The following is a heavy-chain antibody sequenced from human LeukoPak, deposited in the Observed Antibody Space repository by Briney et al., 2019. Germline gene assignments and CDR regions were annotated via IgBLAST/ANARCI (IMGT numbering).Heavy chain of an antibody. Sequence: SETLSLTCTVSGGSLSSGSYYWSWIRQPAGKGLEWIGRIYTSGSTNYNPSLKSRVTISVDTSKNQFSLKLSSVTAADTAVYYCARGGYCSSTSCSNWFDPWGQGTLVTVSS. CDR1: GGSLSSGSYY. V-gene: IGHV4-61*02. CDR3: ARGGYCSSTSCSNWFDP. D-gene: IGHD2-2*03. CDR2: IYTSGST. J-gene: IGHJ5*02.